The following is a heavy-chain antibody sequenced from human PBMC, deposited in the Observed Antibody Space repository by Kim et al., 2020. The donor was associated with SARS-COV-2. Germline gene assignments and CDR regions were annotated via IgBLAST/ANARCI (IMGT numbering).Heavy chain of an antibody. J-gene: IGHJ4*02. CDR3: ARWTVVTPNYFDY. Sequence: SETLSLTCTVSGGSISSGDYYWSWIRQPPGKGLEWIGYIYYSGSTYYNPSLKSRVTISVDTSKNQFSLKLSSVTAADTAVYYCARWTVVTPNYFDYWGQGTLVTVSS. CDR2: IYYSGST. CDR1: GGSISSGDYY. D-gene: IGHD2-21*02. V-gene: IGHV4-30-4*01.